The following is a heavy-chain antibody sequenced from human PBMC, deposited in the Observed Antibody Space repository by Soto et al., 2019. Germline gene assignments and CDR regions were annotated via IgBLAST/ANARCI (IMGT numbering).Heavy chain of an antibody. CDR3: AMAQITAQYYFDY. J-gene: IGHJ4*02. D-gene: IGHD6-6*01. CDR2: ISGSGSYT. V-gene: IGHV3-11*06. Sequence: PGGSLRLSCAASGFIFSDYYMSWIRQAPGKGLEWVSYISGSGSYTNYADSVKGRFTISRDNAKNSLYLQIYSLRADDTAVYYCAMAQITAQYYFDYWGQGSLVPVSS. CDR1: GFIFSDYY.